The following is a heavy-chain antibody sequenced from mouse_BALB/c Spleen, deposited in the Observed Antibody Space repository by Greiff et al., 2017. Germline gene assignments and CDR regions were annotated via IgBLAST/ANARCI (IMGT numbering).Heavy chain of an antibody. CDR3: APFITTATGFAY. J-gene: IGHJ3*01. CDR2: ISYSGST. V-gene: IGHV3-2*02. CDR1: GYSITSDYA. Sequence: EVKLQESGPGLVKPSQSLSLTCTVTGYSITSDYAWNWIRQFPGNKLEWMGYISYSGSTSYNPSLKSRISITRDTSKNQFFLQLNSVTTEDTATYYCAPFITTATGFAYWGQGTLVTVSA. D-gene: IGHD1-2*01.